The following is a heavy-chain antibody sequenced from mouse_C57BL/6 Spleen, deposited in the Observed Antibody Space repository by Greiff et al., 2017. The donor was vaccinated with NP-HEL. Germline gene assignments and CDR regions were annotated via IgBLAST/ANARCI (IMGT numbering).Heavy chain of an antibody. Sequence: VKLQESGPELVKPGASVKLSCKASGYTFTSYDLNWVKQRPGQGLEWIGWISPRDGSTKYNEKFKGKATVTVDTSSITAYMELHSLTSEDSAVYFCARRQRRSWGQGTTLTVAS. D-gene: IGHD6-1*01. CDR2: ISPRDGST. V-gene: IGHV1-85*01. J-gene: IGHJ2*01. CDR1: GYTFTSYD. CDR3: ARRQRRS.